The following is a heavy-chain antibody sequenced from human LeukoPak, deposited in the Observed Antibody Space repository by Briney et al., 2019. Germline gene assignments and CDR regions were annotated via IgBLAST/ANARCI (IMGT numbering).Heavy chain of an antibody. J-gene: IGHJ4*02. V-gene: IGHV4-59*01. D-gene: IGHD5-24*01. CDR1: GGSISTSY. CDR2: IYYSGST. CDR3: ASLRRDGYKGVY. Sequence: LETLSLTCTVSGGSISTSYWSWIRQPPGKGLEWIGYIYYSGSTNYNPSLKSRVTISVDTSKNQFSLKLSSVTAADTAVYYCASLRRDGYKGVYWGQGTLVTVSS.